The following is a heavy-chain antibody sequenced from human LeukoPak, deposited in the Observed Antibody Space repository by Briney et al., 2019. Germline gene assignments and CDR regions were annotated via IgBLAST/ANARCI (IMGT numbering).Heavy chain of an antibody. CDR2: TYYRSKWYN. CDR3: ARDWLGYYLDY. V-gene: IGHV6-1*01. J-gene: IGHJ4*02. Sequence: SQTLSLTCAISGDSVSSDSVAWNWIRQSPSRGLEWLGRTYYRSKWYNDYAVSLRRRLTFSADTSKNQFSVHLDSVTPEDTAVYYCARDWLGYYLDYWGQGTLVAVSS. CDR1: GDSVSSDSVA. D-gene: IGHD6-19*01.